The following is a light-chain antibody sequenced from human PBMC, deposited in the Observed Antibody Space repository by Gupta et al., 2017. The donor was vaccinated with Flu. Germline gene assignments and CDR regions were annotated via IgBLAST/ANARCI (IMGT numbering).Light chain of an antibody. CDR1: QSIRNW. CDR2: MAS. J-gene: IGKJ2*01. CDR3: QQYDTYSAT. Sequence: GGKVSITCRASQSIRNWLAWYQQKPGKAPSLLIYMASTLESGVPARFSGSGSGTEFTLTISNLQPDDFATYYCQQYDTYSATFGQGTRLEIK. V-gene: IGKV1-5*03.